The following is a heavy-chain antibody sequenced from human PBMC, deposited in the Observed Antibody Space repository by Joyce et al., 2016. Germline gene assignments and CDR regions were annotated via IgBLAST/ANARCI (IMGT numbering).Heavy chain of an antibody. CDR1: GGSFGAQT. D-gene: IGHD2-2*01. Sequence: QVHLVQPGAEVQMPGSSVKVSCTASGGSFGAQTFNWVRQTPGQGLEWMGGSIPVFVTPHYAQKFQGTVSVTADTDTGTVIMEVRSLTSDDTAMYYCAGGVAGYCSSSTCPRPVDVWGQGTMVIVS. J-gene: IGHJ3*01. V-gene: IGHV1-69*14. CDR2: SIPVFVTP. CDR3: AGGVAGYCSSSTCPRPVDV.